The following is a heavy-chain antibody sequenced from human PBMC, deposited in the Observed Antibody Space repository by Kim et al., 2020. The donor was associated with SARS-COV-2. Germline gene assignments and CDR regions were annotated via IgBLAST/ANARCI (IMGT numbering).Heavy chain of an antibody. CDR2: IYHSGST. CDR3: ATGLPEPLAQIRYFDY. J-gene: IGHJ4*02. CDR1: GYSISSGYY. V-gene: IGHV4-38-2*02. Sequence: SETLSLTCTVSGYSISSGYYWGWIRQPPGKGLEWIGSIYHSGSTYYNPSLKSRVTISVDTSKNQFSLKLSSVTAADTAVYYCATGLPEPLAQIRYFDYWGQGTLVTVSS. D-gene: IGHD5-12*01.